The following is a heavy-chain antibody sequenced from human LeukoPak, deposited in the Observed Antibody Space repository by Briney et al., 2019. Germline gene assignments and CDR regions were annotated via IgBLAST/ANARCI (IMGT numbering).Heavy chain of an antibody. CDR2: VSPKSGNT. J-gene: IGHJ3*02. CDR1: GYSFTDYY. CDR3: AREPPTVHPERRRLGVLDI. Sequence: SGKVSCKASGYSFTDYYIHWVRQAPGQGLEWMGWVSPKSGNTNYAQNSQGRVTMTRDTSTNTAYLEVNSLTFDDTAVYYCAREPPTVHPERRRLGVLDIWGQGTMVTVSS. V-gene: IGHV1-2*02. D-gene: IGHD1-1*01.